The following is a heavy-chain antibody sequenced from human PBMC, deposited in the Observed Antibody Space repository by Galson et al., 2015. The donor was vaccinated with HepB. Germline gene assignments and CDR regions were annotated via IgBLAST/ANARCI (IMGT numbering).Heavy chain of an antibody. CDR2: IKQDGTDN. CDR3: ARGLHSANYYYGMDV. CDR1: GFTFSMYW. Sequence: SLRLSCAASGFTFSMYWMTWVRQAPEKGLEWVASIKQDGTDNHYVDSVKGRFTISRDNAKKSLYLQMNSLRAEDTAVYYCARGLHSANYYYGMDVWGQGTTVTVSS. D-gene: IGHD4-11*01. J-gene: IGHJ6*02. V-gene: IGHV3-7*03.